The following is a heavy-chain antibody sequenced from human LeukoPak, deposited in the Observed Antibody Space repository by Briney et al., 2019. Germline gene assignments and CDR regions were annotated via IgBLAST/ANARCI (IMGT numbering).Heavy chain of an antibody. D-gene: IGHD3-10*01. V-gene: IGHV3-73*01. CDR1: GITFRGSA. J-gene: IGHJ4*02. CDR3: TGNYYGSVSYADFDY. Sequence: PGGSLRLSCAASGITFRGSALHWVRQASGKGLEWVGRIRSTANGYATAYAASVIGRFTISRDDSKNTAYLQMDSLKTEDTAVYYCTGNYYGSVSYADFDYWGQGTLVTVSS. CDR2: IRSTANGYAT.